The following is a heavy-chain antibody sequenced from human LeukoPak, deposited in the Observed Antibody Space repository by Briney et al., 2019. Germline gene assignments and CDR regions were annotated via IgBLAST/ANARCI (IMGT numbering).Heavy chain of an antibody. D-gene: IGHD2-15*01. CDR3: ARLSCSGGSCYFDY. V-gene: IGHV3-74*01. J-gene: IGHJ4*02. CDR2: INGDGNNT. Sequence: GGSLRLSCAASGFTFSSYWMHWVRHAPGKGLVWVSRINGDGNNTTYADSVKGRFTISTDNAKNTLYLQMNSLRAEGTAVYYCARLSCSGGSCYFDYWGQGTLVTVSS. CDR1: GFTFSSYW.